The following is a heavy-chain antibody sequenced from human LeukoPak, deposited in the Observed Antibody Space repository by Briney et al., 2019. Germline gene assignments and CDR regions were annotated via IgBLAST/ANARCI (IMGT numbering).Heavy chain of an antibody. Sequence: GGSLRLSRAASGFTFSDYWMHWVRQAPGKGLVWVSPINSDGSSTTYADSVKGRFTISRDNAKNALYLQMNSLRVEDTAVYYCARTVSGYFDHWGQGVLVTVSS. V-gene: IGHV3-74*01. CDR1: GFTFSDYW. J-gene: IGHJ4*02. CDR3: ARTVSGYFDH. D-gene: IGHD5/OR15-5a*01. CDR2: INSDGSST.